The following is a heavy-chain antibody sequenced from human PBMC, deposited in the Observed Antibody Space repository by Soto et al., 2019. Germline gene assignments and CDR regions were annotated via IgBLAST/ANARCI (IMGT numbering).Heavy chain of an antibody. CDR1: GFTFSNYA. CDR3: AKPQRYYYGSGSGPDFDY. CDR2: ISGSGGST. J-gene: IGHJ4*02. Sequence: TGGSLILSCAASGFTFSNYAMSWVRQAPWKGLEWVSAISGSGGSTYYADSVKGRFTISRDNSKNTLYLQMNSLRAEDTAVYYCAKPQRYYYGSGSGPDFDYGGKGTLVTVSS. V-gene: IGHV3-23*01. D-gene: IGHD3-10*01.